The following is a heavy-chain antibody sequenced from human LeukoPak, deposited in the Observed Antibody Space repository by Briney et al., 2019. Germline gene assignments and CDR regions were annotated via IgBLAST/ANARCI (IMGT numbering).Heavy chain of an antibody. Sequence: GGSLRLSCAASGFTFSSYWRSWVRQAPGKGLEWVDNIKQDGSAKYYVDSVKGRFTISRDNAKNSLYLQMNSLRAEDTAVYYCTRKWELDYWGQGTLVTVSS. CDR3: TRKWELDY. CDR2: IKQDGSAK. D-gene: IGHD1-26*01. V-gene: IGHV3-7*02. J-gene: IGHJ4*02. CDR1: GFTFSSYW.